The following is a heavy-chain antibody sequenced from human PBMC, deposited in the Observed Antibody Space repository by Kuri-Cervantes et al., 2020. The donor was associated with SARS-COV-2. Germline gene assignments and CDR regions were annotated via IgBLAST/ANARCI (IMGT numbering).Heavy chain of an antibody. D-gene: IGHD6-13*01. CDR1: GYTFTGYY. V-gene: IGHV1-2*02. CDR2: INPNSGGT. Sequence: ASVKVSCKASGYTFTGYYMHWVRQAPGQGLEWMGWINPNSGGTSYAQKFQGRVTMTRDTSTSTVYMELSSLRSEDAAVYYCARATSSSWEDWFDPWGQGTLVTVSS. J-gene: IGHJ5*02. CDR3: ARATSSSWEDWFDP.